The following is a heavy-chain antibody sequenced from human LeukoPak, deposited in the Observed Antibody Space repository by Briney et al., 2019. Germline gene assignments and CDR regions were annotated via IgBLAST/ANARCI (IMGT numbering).Heavy chain of an antibody. V-gene: IGHV4-4*09. CDR1: GDSISGYY. D-gene: IGHD3-9*01. J-gene: IGHJ6*03. CDR2: IHSSGTT. CDR3: ARLTATPAGSYHYHYIHV. Sequence: SETLSLTCTISGDSISGYYYNWIRQPPGKGLEWIGFIHSSGTTEYIPSLRGRVTLSVATSKNQLSLKLTSVTAADTAVYYCARLTATPAGSYHYHYIHVWGKGTTVTVSS.